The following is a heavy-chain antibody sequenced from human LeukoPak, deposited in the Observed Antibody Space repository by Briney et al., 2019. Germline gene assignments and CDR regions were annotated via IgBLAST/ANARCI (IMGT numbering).Heavy chain of an antibody. J-gene: IGHJ4*02. CDR2: ISYSGCT. Sequence: SEPLSLTCTVSGGSISSSSYYWGWIRQPPGKGLEWIGSISYSGCTYYNPSLKSRVTISVDTSKNQFSLKLSSVTAADTAVYYCARSVDSLLNFDYWGQGTLVTVSS. CDR1: GGSISSSSYY. V-gene: IGHV4-39*01. D-gene: IGHD3-22*01. CDR3: ARSVDSLLNFDY.